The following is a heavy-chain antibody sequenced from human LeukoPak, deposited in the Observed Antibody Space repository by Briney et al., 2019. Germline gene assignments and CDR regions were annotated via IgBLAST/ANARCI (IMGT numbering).Heavy chain of an antibody. D-gene: IGHD4-17*01. CDR3: AKGSGRATVTTTSAY. CDR1: GFTFSSYG. J-gene: IGHJ4*02. CDR2: ISGSGGST. Sequence: GGSLRLSCAASGFTFSSYGMSWVRQAPGKGLEWVSAISGSGGSTYYADSMKGRFTISRDNSKNTLYLQMNSLRAEDTAVYYCAKGSGRATVTTTSAYWGQGTLVTVSS. V-gene: IGHV3-23*01.